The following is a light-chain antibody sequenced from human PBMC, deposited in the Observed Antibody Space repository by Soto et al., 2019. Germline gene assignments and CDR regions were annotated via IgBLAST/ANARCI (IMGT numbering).Light chain of an antibody. Sequence: QSVLTQPASVSGSPGQSITISCTGTSSDVGGYNYVSWYQQHPGKAPKLMIYDVSNRPSGVSNRFSGSKSGNTASLTISGLQAEDEADYHCSSYTSSSTFAVFGGGTKLTVL. CDR3: SSYTSSSTFAV. CDR2: DVS. J-gene: IGLJ2*01. CDR1: SSDVGGYNY. V-gene: IGLV2-14*01.